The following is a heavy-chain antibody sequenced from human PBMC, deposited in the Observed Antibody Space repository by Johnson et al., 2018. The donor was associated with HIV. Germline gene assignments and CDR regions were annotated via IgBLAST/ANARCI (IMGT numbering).Heavy chain of an antibody. CDR3: VRVGTYCGDDGYSGVDAFDI. V-gene: IGHV3-30*19. J-gene: IGHJ3*02. D-gene: IGHD2-21*02. Sequence: QVQLVESGGGVVQPGRSLRLSCVASGFRFTSYGIHWVRQAPGKGLEWVAVISYDGTDKYYAESVKGRFIISRDNAKKSLYLHMNSLRLDDTALYYCVRVGTYCGDDGYSGVDAFDIWGQGTMVTVSS. CDR2: ISYDGTDK. CDR1: GFRFTSYG.